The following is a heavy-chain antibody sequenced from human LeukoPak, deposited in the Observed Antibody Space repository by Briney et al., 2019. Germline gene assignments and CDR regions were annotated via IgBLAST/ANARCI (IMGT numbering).Heavy chain of an antibody. CDR3: ARVLTWNWFDP. V-gene: IGHV4-28*03. Sequence: PSETLSLTCAVSGFSISTSNWWAWNRQPPGKGLEWIGYIYYSGSTYYNPSLKSRVTMSVDTSKNQFSLKLNSVTAVDTAVYYCARVLTWNWFDPWGQGTLVTVSS. CDR2: IYYSGST. D-gene: IGHD4/OR15-4a*01. J-gene: IGHJ5*02. CDR1: GFSISTSNW.